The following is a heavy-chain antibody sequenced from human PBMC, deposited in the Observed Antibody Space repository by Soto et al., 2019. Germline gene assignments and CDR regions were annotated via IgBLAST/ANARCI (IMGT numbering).Heavy chain of an antibody. Sequence: GGSLRLSCAASGFTFSSYGMHSVRQAPGKGLEWVAVISYDGSNKYYADSVKGRFTISRDNSKNTLYLQMNSLRAEDTAVYYCAKDDDYGDNSVNYGMDVWGQGTTVTVSS. J-gene: IGHJ6*02. V-gene: IGHV3-30*18. CDR3: AKDDDYGDNSVNYGMDV. CDR1: GFTFSSYG. CDR2: ISYDGSNK. D-gene: IGHD4-17*01.